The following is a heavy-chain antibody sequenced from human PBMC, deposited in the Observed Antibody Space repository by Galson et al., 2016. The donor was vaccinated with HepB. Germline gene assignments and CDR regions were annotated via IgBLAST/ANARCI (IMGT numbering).Heavy chain of an antibody. D-gene: IGHD3-22*01. V-gene: IGHV1-69*13. CDR2: IIPIFGTA. Sequence: SVKVSCKASGGFFNSYAISWVRQAPGQGLEWMGGIIPIFGTANYAQKFQGRVTITADESTSTAYMELSSLRSADTAVDYCARSPPNYDSSGYYYQFDYWGQGTPVTVSS. J-gene: IGHJ4*02. CDR1: GGFFNSYA. CDR3: ARSPPNYDSSGYYYQFDY.